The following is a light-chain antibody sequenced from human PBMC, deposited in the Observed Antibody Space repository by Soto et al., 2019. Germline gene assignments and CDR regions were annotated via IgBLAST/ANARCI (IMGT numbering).Light chain of an antibody. CDR3: QQYYDWPIT. Sequence: EMVMTQSPATLSVSPGDRATLSCRASQSISLNLAWYQQKPGQAPRLLIYGAFTKATGIPARFSGSGSGTEFTLTISSLQSEDFAVYYCQQYYDWPITFGQGTRLEIK. V-gene: IGKV3-15*01. J-gene: IGKJ5*01. CDR1: QSISLN. CDR2: GAF.